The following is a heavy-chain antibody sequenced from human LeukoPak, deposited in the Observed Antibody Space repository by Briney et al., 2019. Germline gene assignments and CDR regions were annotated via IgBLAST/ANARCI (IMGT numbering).Heavy chain of an antibody. CDR2: INTDGSST. J-gene: IGHJ5*02. CDR1: GFTFRTYW. D-gene: IGHD2-2*01. V-gene: IGHV3-74*01. Sequence: GGSLRLSCVASGFTFRTYWMHWVRQVPGKGPVWLSRINTDGSSTTYADSVKGRFTISRDNAKNMLYLQINSLRVEDTAIYYCARGGKLEPTAMPTWGQGSLVVVSS. CDR3: ARGGKLEPTAMPT.